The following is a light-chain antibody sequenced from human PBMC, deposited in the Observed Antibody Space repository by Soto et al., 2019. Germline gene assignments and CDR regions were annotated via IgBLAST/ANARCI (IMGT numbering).Light chain of an antibody. Sequence: DLQMTQSPSSLSASVGDRVTITCRASQSISSYLNWYQQKPGKAPKLLIYAASSLQSGVPSRFSGSVSGTDFTLTISSLQPEDFATYYCQQSYSLITFGQGTRLEIK. CDR1: QSISSY. J-gene: IGKJ5*01. CDR3: QQSYSLIT. CDR2: AAS. V-gene: IGKV1-39*01.